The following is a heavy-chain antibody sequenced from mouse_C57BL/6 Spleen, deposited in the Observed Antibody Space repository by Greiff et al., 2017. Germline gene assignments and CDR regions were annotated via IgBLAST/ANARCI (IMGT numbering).Heavy chain of an antibody. Sequence: QVHVKQSGPELVKPGASVKISCKASGYAFSSSWMNWVKQRPGQGLEWIGRIYPGDGDTNYNGKFKGKATLTAYKSSSTAYMQLSSLTAEDSAVYFCARRGYDYWYFDVWGTGTTVTVSS. CDR2: IYPGDGDT. CDR3: ARRGYDYWYFDV. CDR1: GYAFSSSW. V-gene: IGHV1-82*01. J-gene: IGHJ1*03. D-gene: IGHD2-3*01.